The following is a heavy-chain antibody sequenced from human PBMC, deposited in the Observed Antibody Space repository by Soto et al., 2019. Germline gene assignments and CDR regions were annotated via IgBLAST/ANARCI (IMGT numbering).Heavy chain of an antibody. V-gene: IGHV3-48*03. Sequence: EVQLVESGGGLVQPGGSLRLSCAASGFTFSSYEMNWVRQAPGKGLEWVSYISSTGSTIYYADSVKGRFTISRDNAKNSLYLQMNSLRAEDTAVYYCARLGKGSYRYFDYWGQGTLVTVSS. CDR2: ISSTGSTI. J-gene: IGHJ4*02. D-gene: IGHD1-26*01. CDR3: ARLGKGSYRYFDY. CDR1: GFTFSSYE.